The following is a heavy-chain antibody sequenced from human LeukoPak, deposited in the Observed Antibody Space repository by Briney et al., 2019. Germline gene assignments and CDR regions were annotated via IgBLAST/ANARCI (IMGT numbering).Heavy chain of an antibody. CDR2: INHSGST. J-gene: IGHJ4*02. CDR1: GGSISSASYY. V-gene: IGHV4-39*07. CDR3: ARVPGYSYGIFDY. Sequence: SQTLSLTCTVSGGSISSASYYWSWIRQSPGKGLEWIGEINHSGSTNYNPSLKSRVTISVDTSKNQFSLKLSSVTAADTAVYYCARVPGYSYGIFDYWGQGTLVTVSS. D-gene: IGHD5-18*01.